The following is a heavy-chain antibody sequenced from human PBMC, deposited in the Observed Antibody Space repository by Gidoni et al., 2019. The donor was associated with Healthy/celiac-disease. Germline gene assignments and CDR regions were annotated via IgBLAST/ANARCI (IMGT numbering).Heavy chain of an antibody. Sequence: QVPLPESGPGLVKPSEPLSLNCTVSGGSISSYYWSCIRPPPGKGLEWIGYIYYSGSTNYNPSLKSRVTISVDTSKNQFSLKLSSVTAADTAVDYCARGDPGGSSWFSVAFDIWGQGTMVTVSS. CDR3: ARGDPGGSSWFSVAFDI. V-gene: IGHV4-59*01. CDR2: IYYSGST. D-gene: IGHD6-13*01. J-gene: IGHJ3*02. CDR1: GGSISSYY.